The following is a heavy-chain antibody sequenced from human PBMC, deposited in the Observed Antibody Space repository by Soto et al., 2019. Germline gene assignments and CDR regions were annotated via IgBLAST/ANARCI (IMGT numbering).Heavy chain of an antibody. J-gene: IGHJ6*02. CDR1: GFTVSSNY. V-gene: IGHV3-66*01. D-gene: IGHD2-15*01. Sequence: PGGSLRLSCAASGFTVSSNYMSWVRQAPGKGLEWVSVIYSGGSTYYADSVKGRFTISRDNSKNTLYLQMNSLRAEDTAVYYCASIYGGNPWHYYYGIDVWGQGTTVTVSS. CDR3: ASIYGGNPWHYYYGIDV. CDR2: IYSGGST.